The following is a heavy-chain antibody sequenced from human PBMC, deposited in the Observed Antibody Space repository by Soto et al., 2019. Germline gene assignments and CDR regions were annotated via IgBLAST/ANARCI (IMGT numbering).Heavy chain of an antibody. CDR3: ARGECSSNYCFTRWALDI. J-gene: IGHJ3*02. D-gene: IGHD2-2*01. V-gene: IGHV4-34*01. Sequence: PSETLSLTCAVYGGSFSGYYWPWIRQPPGKGLEWIGEINDSGSTNYKPSLKSRVTISADTSKKQFSLNVTSVTAADTAVYYCARGECSSNYCFTRWALDIWGQGTVVTVSS. CDR1: GGSFSGYY. CDR2: INDSGST.